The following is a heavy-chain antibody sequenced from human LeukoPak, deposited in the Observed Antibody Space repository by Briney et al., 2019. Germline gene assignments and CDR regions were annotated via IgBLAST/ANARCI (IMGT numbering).Heavy chain of an antibody. CDR2: ISYDGSNK. CDR1: GFTFSSYG. Sequence: GRSLRLSCAASGFTFSSYGMHWVRQAPGKGLEWVAVISYDGSNKYYADSVKGRFTISRDNSKNTLYLQTNSLRAEDTAAYYRAKDQGPYGDPADDAFDIWGQGTMVTVSS. V-gene: IGHV3-30*18. J-gene: IGHJ3*02. D-gene: IGHD4-17*01. CDR3: AKDQGPYGDPADDAFDI.